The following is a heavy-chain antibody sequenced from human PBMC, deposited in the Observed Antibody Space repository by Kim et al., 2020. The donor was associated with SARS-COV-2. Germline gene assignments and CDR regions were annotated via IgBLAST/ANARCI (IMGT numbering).Heavy chain of an antibody. V-gene: IGHV4-39*01. J-gene: IGHJ4*02. CDR2: IYYSGST. Sequence: SETLSLTCTVSGGSISSSSYYWGWIRQPPGKGLEWIGSIYYSGSTYYNPSLKSRVTISVDTSKNQFSLKLSSVTAADTAVYYCARNSGSYRQGFDYWGQG. CDR1: GGSISSSSYY. CDR3: ARNSGSYRQGFDY. D-gene: IGHD1-26*01.